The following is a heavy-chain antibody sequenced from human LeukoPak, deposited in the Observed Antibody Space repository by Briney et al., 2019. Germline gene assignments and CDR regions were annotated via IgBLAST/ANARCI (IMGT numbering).Heavy chain of an antibody. V-gene: IGHV3-23*01. Sequence: GGSLRLSCAASGFTFSSYWMHWVRQVPGKGLEWVSRITGSGGSTYYGDSVKGRFTISRDNSKNTLYLQMNSLRAEDTAVYYCAKGIAGWGAFDVWGQGTMVTVSS. J-gene: IGHJ3*01. D-gene: IGHD6-19*01. CDR1: GFTFSSYW. CDR2: ITGSGGST. CDR3: AKGIAGWGAFDV.